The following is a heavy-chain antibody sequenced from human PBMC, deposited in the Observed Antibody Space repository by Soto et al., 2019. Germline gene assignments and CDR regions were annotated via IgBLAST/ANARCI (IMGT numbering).Heavy chain of an antibody. CDR2: IDPSGGDT. J-gene: IGHJ4*02. CDR1: GYTFNRHY. CDR3: AKRRGVGLTRSSFDY. Sequence: QVQLVQSGAEVRKPGASVKVSCKASGYTFNRHYIQWVRQAPGQGLEWMGMIDPSGGDTNYAKKFQGRVTLTSDTSTRTVYMELSSLRSADTAVYYCAKRRGVGLTRSSFDYWGPGTLVIVSS. V-gene: IGHV1-46*02. D-gene: IGHD1-26*01.